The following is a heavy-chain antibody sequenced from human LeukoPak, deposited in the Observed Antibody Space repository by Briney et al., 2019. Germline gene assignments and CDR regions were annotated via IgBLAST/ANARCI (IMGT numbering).Heavy chain of an antibody. CDR2: IYHSGST. Sequence: PSETLSLTCTVSGYSISSGYYWGWIRQPPGKGLEWIGSIYHSGSTYYNPSLKSRVTISADKSKNQVSLKLTSVTAADTAVYYCARLPVIVGAALEYYYYYMDVWGQGTTVTVSS. V-gene: IGHV4-38-2*02. D-gene: IGHD1-26*01. J-gene: IGHJ6*03. CDR1: GYSISSGYY. CDR3: ARLPVIVGAALEYYYYYMDV.